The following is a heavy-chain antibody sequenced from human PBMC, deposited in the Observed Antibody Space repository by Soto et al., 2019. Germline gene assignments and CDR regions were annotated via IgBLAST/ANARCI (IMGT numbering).Heavy chain of an antibody. J-gene: IGHJ6*02. V-gene: IGHV4-34*01. D-gene: IGHD5-18*01. Sequence: PSETLSLTCAVYDGSFSGYYWSWIRQPPGKGLEWIGEINHSGSTNYNPSLKSRVTISVDTSKNQFSLKLSSVTAADTAVYYCARRIGYRYCLYYYYYVMDVWGQGTTVTVSS. CDR1: DGSFSGYY. CDR3: ARRIGYRYCLYYYYYVMDV. CDR2: INHSGST.